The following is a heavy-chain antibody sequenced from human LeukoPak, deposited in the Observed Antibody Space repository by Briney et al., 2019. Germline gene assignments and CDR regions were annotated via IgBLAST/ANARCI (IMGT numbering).Heavy chain of an antibody. CDR3: ARGAMVRGVIRPKSNYYGMDV. J-gene: IGHJ6*02. Sequence: SETLSLTCAVYGGSFSGYYWSWIRQPPGKGLEWIGEINHSGSTNYNPSLKSRVTTSVDTSKNQFSLKLSSVTAADTAVYYCARGAMVRGVIRPKSNYYGMDVWGQGTTVTVSS. D-gene: IGHD3-10*01. CDR1: GGSFSGYY. CDR2: INHSGST. V-gene: IGHV4-34*01.